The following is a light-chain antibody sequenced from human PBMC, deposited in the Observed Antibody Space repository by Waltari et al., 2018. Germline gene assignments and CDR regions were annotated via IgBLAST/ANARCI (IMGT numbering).Light chain of an antibody. CDR3: QQYNDWPYT. CDR1: QSVSSN. Sequence: EKVMTQSPATLSVSPGERATLSCRASQSVSSNLAWYQQKPGQAPRLLIYGASTRPTDIPARFSGSGSGTEFSLTISSLQSEDFAVYYCQQYNDWPYTFGQGTKLEIK. CDR2: GAS. V-gene: IGKV3-15*01. J-gene: IGKJ2*01.